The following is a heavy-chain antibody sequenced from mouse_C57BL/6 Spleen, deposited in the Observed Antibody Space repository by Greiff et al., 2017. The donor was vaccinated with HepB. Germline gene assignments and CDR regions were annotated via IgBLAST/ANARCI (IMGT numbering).Heavy chain of an antibody. CDR3: ARQGITTVVATDYAMDY. CDR1: GFTFSDYG. J-gene: IGHJ4*01. V-gene: IGHV5-17*01. D-gene: IGHD1-1*01. Sequence: VKLMESGGGLVKPGGSLKLSCAASGFTFSDYGMHWVRQAPGKGLEWVAYISSGSSTIYYAATVKGRFTISRDNAKNTLFLQMTSLRSEDTAMYYCARQGITTVVATDYAMDYWGQGTSVTVSS. CDR2: ISSGSSTI.